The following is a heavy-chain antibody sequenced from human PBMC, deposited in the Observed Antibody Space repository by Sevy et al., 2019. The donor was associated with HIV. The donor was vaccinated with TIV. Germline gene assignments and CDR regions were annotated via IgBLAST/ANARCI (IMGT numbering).Heavy chain of an antibody. J-gene: IGHJ3*02. CDR3: SKDRYCSVGRCPYDSVDI. Sequence: GGSLRLSCAASGFTFSNYAMSWVRQAPGKGLEWVSLISGSGGNSYCADSVKGQFTISRDNSKNTRYLQMNSMRAEDTAVYHCSKDRYCSVGRCPYDSVDIWGQGTMVTVSS. D-gene: IGHD2-15*01. V-gene: IGHV3-23*01. CDR2: ISGSGGNS. CDR1: GFTFSNYA.